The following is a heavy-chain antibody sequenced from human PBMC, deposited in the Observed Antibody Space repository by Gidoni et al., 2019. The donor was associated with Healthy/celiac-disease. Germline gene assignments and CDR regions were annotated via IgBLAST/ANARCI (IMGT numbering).Heavy chain of an antibody. J-gene: IGHJ4*02. CDR2: IKSKTDGGTT. D-gene: IGHD3-10*01. CDR1: GFTFSNAW. V-gene: IGHV3-15*01. CDR3: TTEGYYYGSGRF. Sequence: EVQLVESGGGLVTPGGSLRLSCAASGFTFSNAWMSWVRQAPGKGLEWVGRIKSKTDGGTTDYAAPVKGRFTISRDDSKNTLYLQMNSLKTEDTAVYYGTTEGYYYGSGRFWGQGTLVTVSS.